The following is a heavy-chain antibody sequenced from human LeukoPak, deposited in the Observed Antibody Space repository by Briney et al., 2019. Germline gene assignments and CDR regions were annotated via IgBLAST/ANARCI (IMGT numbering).Heavy chain of an antibody. CDR2: INEDGGEE. J-gene: IGHJ4*02. D-gene: IGHD5-18*01. CDR3: ARDHPDTATLDY. V-gene: IGHV3-7*01. Sequence: PGGSLRLSCVGSGFIFSAYWMAWVRQAPGKGPEWVANINEDGGEERYVDSVRGRFTISRDNTKNSLSLQMNSLRDEDTAVYYCARDHPDTATLDYWGQGTLVTVSS. CDR1: GFIFSAYW.